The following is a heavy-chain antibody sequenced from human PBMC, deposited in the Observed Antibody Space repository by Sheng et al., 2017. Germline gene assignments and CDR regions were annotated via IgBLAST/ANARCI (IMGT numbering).Heavy chain of an antibody. J-gene: IGHJ4*02. CDR1: GFTFSRHS. CDR3: ARGRASYLDY. D-gene: IGHD3-16*01. Sequence: QVQVVESGGDVVQPGRSLRLSCVASGFTFSRHSIHWVRQAPGKGLEWVALISFDGTKNYADSVKGRFTISRDNSKNTVXLQMSSLKSEDTALYYCARGRASYLDYWGQGSPGHRLL. V-gene: IGHV3-30*04. CDR2: ISFDGTK.